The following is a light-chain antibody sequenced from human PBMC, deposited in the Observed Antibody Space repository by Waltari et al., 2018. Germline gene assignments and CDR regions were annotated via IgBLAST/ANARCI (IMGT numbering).Light chain of an antibody. V-gene: IGLV3-21*02. CDR1: NSGSYT. Sequence: SYVLTQPPSLSVAPGQTSRITCGGNNSGSYTFHWYQQKPDQAPLLFLFDNIDRPSGISERFSGSNAGNTATLTISRVEVGDEADYYCQVWDFGRDHLLFGGGTKLTVL. CDR3: QVWDFGRDHLL. CDR2: DNI. J-gene: IGLJ2*01.